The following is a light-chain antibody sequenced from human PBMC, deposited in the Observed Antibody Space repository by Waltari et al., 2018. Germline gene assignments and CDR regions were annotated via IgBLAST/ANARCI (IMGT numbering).Light chain of an antibody. CDR1: SSDIGCYNF. Sequence: QSALTQPASVSGSPGQSITISCTGTSSDIGCYNFVSWYQHHPSQAPKLILYEVPKRPCGVSDRFSGSKSGNTASLTISGLQAEDDSDYYCYSSAMSAFVVFGGGTKLTVL. J-gene: IGLJ3*02. CDR2: EVP. CDR3: YSSAMSAFVV. V-gene: IGLV2-23*02.